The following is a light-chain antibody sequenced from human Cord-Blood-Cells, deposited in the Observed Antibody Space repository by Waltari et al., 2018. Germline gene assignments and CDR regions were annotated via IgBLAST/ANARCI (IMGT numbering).Light chain of an antibody. CDR3: QSADSSGTYV. J-gene: IGLJ1*01. Sequence: SSELPQPPSVSVSPGQTARTTCSGDALPTQYAYWYQQKPGQAPVLVIYKDSERPSGIPERFSGSSSGTTVTLTISGVQAEDEADYYCQSADSSGTYVFGTGTKVTVL. CDR1: ALPTQY. CDR2: KDS. V-gene: IGLV3-25*03.